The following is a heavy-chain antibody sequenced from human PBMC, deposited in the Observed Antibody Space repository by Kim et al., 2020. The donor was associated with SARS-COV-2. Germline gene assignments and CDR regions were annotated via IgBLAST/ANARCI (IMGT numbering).Heavy chain of an antibody. CDR2: ISYDGSNK. CDR3: ARDWGDDYGDYGWGPNWFDP. V-gene: IGHV3-33*05. J-gene: IGHJ5*02. Sequence: GGSLRLSCAASGFTFSSYGMHWVRQAPGKGLEWVAVISYDGSNKYYADSVKGRFTISRDNSKNTLYLQMNSLRAEDTAVYYCARDWGDDYGDYGWGPNWFDPWGQGTLVTVSS. CDR1: GFTFSSYG. D-gene: IGHD4-17*01.